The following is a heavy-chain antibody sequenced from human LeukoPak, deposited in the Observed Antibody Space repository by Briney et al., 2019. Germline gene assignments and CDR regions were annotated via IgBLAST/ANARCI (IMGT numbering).Heavy chain of an antibody. CDR3: ARSKSPRPRLGAFDI. J-gene: IGHJ3*02. D-gene: IGHD6-25*01. Sequence: SVKVSCKASGGTFSSYAISWVRQAPGQGLEWMGGIIPIFGTANYAQKFQGRVTITADESTSTAYMELSSLRSEDTAVYYCARSKSPRPRLGAFDIWGQGTMVTISS. V-gene: IGHV1-69*13. CDR2: IIPIFGTA. CDR1: GGTFSSYA.